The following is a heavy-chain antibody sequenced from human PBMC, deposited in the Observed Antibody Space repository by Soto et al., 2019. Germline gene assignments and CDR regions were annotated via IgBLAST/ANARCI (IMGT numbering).Heavy chain of an antibody. V-gene: IGHV3-30*04. D-gene: IGHD4-17*01. CDR1: GFTFSSYA. CDR2: MSYDERNK. CDR3: TTVSGDIHYYYYYGMDV. Sequence: GGSLRLSCAASGFTFSSYAMHWVRQAPGKGLEWVTTMSYDERNKYYADSVKGRFTISRDDSKNTLYLQMNSLKTEDTAVYFCTTVSGDIHYYYYYGMDVWGQGTMVTVSS. J-gene: IGHJ6*02.